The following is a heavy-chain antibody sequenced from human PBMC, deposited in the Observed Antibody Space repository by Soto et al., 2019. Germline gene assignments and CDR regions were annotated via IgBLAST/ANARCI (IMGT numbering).Heavy chain of an antibody. CDR2: IWYDGSNK. D-gene: IGHD2-2*01. CDR1: GFTFSSYG. Sequence: PWGSRRLSWAAAGFTFSSYGMHWVRQSPGKWLGWVAVIWYDGSNKYYADSVKGRFTISRDNSKNTLYLQMNSLRAEDTAVYYCARDALGYCSSTSCPYYYYGMDVCGQGTTVTVSS. J-gene: IGHJ6*02. V-gene: IGHV3-33*01. CDR3: ARDALGYCSSTSCPYYYYGMDV.